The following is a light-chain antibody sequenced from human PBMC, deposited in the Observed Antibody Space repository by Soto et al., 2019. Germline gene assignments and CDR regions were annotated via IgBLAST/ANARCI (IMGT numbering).Light chain of an antibody. CDR1: TGTVTSSHY. V-gene: IGLV7-46*01. CDR3: LVFDSGDMV. J-gene: IGLJ3*02. CDR2: NTN. Sequence: QAVVTQEPSLTVSPGGTVTLTCGSSTGTVTSSHYPYWLQQKPGQAPRTLIYNTNNRHSWTPVRFSGSLLGGKATLTLSGAQPEDEAEYYCLVFDSGDMVFGGGTKLTVL.